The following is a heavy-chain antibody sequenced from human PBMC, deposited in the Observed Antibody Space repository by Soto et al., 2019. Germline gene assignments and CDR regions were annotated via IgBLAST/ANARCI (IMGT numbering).Heavy chain of an antibody. CDR1: GGSFTSNNW. V-gene: IGHV4-4*02. CDR2: IYRTGST. D-gene: IGHD1-1*01. CDR3: ASRDPGTSVDY. Sequence: SETLSLTCAVSGGSFTSNNWWTWVRQPPGQGLEWIGEIYRTGSTNYNPSLKSRVTISLDKSENQISLKVTSLTAADTAVYYCASRDPGTSVDYWGQGTLVTVSS. J-gene: IGHJ4*02.